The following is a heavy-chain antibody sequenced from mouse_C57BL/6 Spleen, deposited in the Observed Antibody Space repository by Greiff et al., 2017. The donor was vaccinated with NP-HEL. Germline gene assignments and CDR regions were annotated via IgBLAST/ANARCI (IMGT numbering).Heavy chain of an antibody. CDR3: ARDYDYDGGHYFDY. V-gene: IGHV3-6*01. CDR2: ISYDGSN. J-gene: IGHJ2*01. CDR1: GYSITSGYY. Sequence: EVKLLESGPGLVKPSQSLSLTCSVTGYSITSGYYWNWIRQFPGNKLEWMGYISYDGSNNYNPSLKNRISITRDTSKNQFFLKLNSVTTEDTATYYCARDYDYDGGHYFDYWGQGTTLTVSS. D-gene: IGHD2-4*01.